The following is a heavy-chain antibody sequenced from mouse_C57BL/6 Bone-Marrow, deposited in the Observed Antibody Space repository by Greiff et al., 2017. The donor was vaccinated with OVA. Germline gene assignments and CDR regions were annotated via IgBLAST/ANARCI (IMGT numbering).Heavy chain of an antibody. CDR2: INPNNGGT. J-gene: IGHJ2*01. CDR1: GYTFTDYY. D-gene: IGHD2-4*01. V-gene: IGHV1-26*01. Sequence: VQLQQSGPELVKPGASVKISCKASGYTFTDYYMNWVKQSHGKSLEWIGDINPNNGGTSYNQKFKGKATLTVDKSSSTAYMELRSLTSEDSAVYYCAIDYDYDPYYFDYWGQGTTLTVSS. CDR3: AIDYDYDPYYFDY.